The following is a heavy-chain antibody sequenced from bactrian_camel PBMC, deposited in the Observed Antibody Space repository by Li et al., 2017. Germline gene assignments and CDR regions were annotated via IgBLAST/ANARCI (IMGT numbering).Heavy chain of an antibody. J-gene: IGHJ4*01. CDR3: AASYRVFGLCSSADYAYDY. D-gene: IGHD3*01. Sequence: VQLVESGGGLVQPGGSLRLSCAASGFTFSHYAMTWVRQAPGKGLKWVSTIAGGGEISYYADSVRGRFTISVDNAKNMVYLQMDSLKPEDTALYYCAASYRVFGLCSSADYAYDYWGQGTQVTVS. V-gene: IGHV3S40*01. CDR1: GFTFSHYA. CDR2: IAGGGEIS.